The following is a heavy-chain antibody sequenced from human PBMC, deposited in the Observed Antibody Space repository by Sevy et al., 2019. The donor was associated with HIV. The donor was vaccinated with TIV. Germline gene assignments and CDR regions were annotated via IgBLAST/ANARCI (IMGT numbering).Heavy chain of an antibody. CDR2: ISGTGDYT. CDR3: AKKMGGGSGMAFLVDF. V-gene: IGHV3-23*01. J-gene: IGHJ4*02. Sequence: GGSLRLSCAASGFTFNSFAMGWVRQAPGKGLDWISVISGTGDYTYYADSVKGRFTISRDNSKNTLFLQMNSLRAEDMAIFYCAKKMGGGSGMAFLVDFWGQGTLVTVSS. CDR1: GFTFNSFA. D-gene: IGHD5-18*01.